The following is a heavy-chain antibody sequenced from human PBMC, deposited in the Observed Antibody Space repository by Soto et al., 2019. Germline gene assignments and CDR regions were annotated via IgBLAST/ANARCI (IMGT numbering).Heavy chain of an antibody. V-gene: IGHV1-18*01. Sequence: ASVKVSCKASGYTFTSYGISWVRQAPGQGLEWMGWISAYNGNTNYAQKLQGRVTMTTDTSTSTAYMELRSLRSDDTAVYYCASQDRGYSYGSPPYGMDVWGQGTTVTVSS. D-gene: IGHD5-18*01. CDR3: ASQDRGYSYGSPPYGMDV. CDR1: GYTFTSYG. CDR2: ISAYNGNT. J-gene: IGHJ6*02.